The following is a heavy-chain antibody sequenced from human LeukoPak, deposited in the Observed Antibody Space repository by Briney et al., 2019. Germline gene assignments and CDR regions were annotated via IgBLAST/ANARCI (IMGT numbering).Heavy chain of an antibody. J-gene: IGHJ6*03. CDR1: GGSISSYY. D-gene: IGHD2-2*01. V-gene: IGHV4-59*12. CDR2: IYHSGST. CDR3: ASRDCSSTSCFFYMDV. Sequence: SETLSLSCTVSGGSISSYYWSWIRQPPGKGLEWIGYIYHSGSTYYNPSLKSRVTISVDRSKNQFSLKLSSVTAADTAVYYCASRDCSSTSCFFYMDVWGKGTTVTVSS.